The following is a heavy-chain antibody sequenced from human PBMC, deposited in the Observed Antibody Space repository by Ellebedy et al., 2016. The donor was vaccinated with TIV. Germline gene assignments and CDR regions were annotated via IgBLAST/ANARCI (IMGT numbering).Heavy chain of an antibody. J-gene: IGHJ4*02. CDR3: ARDKYGSYDY. CDR2: SKNKVNSCSA. V-gene: IGHV3-72*01. Sequence: GESLKISXAASGFTFSDHYMDWVRQAPGKGLEWVGRSKNKVNSCSAHYAASVKDRFTISRDDSKDFLYLQMNSLKTEDTAVYYCARDKYGSYDYWGQGTLVTVSS. D-gene: IGHD1-26*01. CDR1: GFTFSDHY.